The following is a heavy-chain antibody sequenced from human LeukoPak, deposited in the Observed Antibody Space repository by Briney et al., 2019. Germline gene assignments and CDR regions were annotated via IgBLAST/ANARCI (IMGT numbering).Heavy chain of an antibody. D-gene: IGHD2-8*01. J-gene: IGHJ4*02. CDR3: AKEEYSHTTNYFDN. CDR1: GFIFDDYA. V-gene: IGHV3-43*02. CDR2: ISGDGGST. Sequence: GGSLRLSCAASGFIFDDYAMHWVRQAPGKGLEWVSLISGDGGSTFYADSVRGRLTISRDNSKNSLSLQMNSLTTEDTALYYCAKEEYSHTTNYFDNWGQGILVTVSS.